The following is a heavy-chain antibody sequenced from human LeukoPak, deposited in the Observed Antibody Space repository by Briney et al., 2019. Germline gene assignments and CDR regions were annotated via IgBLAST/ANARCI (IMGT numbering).Heavy chain of an antibody. D-gene: IGHD3-22*01. Sequence: GGSLRLSCEASGFTFSSYSMNWVRQAPGKGLEWVSSISSSSSYIYYADSVKGRFTISRDNAKNSLYLRMNSLRAEDTAVYYCAGTYYYDSSGYDYWGQGTLVTVSS. CDR3: AGTYYYDSSGYDY. CDR1: GFTFSSYS. J-gene: IGHJ4*02. CDR2: ISSSSSYI. V-gene: IGHV3-21*01.